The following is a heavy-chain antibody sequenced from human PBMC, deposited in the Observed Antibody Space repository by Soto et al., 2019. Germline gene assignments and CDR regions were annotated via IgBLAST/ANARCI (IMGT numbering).Heavy chain of an antibody. V-gene: IGHV3-30*18. CDR3: AKDRGVATRPLYGMDV. CDR2: ISYDGSNK. D-gene: IGHD5-12*01. Sequence: GGSLRLSCAASGFTFSSYGMHWVRQAPGKGLEWVAVISYDGSNKYYADSVKGRFTISRDNSKNTLYLQMNSLRAEDTAVYYCAKDRGVATRPLYGMDVWVQGTTVTVSS. J-gene: IGHJ6*02. CDR1: GFTFSSYG.